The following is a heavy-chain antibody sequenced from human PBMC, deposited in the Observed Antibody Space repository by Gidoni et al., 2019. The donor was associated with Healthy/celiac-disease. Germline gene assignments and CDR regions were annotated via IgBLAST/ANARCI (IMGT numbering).Heavy chain of an antibody. D-gene: IGHD2-15*01. J-gene: IGHJ4*02. V-gene: IGHV3-33*01. Sequence: QGQLVESGGGVVQPGRSLRLSCPALGLPFSRYAMHWGRQAPGKGLGWVAVIWDDGSNKYYADSVKGRFTIARDNSKNTLYLQMNSLRAEDTAVYYCARDQGGGFYYFDYWGQGTLVTVSS. CDR3: ARDQGGGFYYFDY. CDR2: IWDDGSNK. CDR1: GLPFSRYA.